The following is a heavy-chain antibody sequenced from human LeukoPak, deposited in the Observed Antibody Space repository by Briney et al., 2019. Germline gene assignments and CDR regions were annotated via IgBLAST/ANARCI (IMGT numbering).Heavy chain of an antibody. CDR2: INPSGGST. V-gene: IGHV1-46*01. J-gene: IGHJ5*02. CDR3: ARDFLVPYCSRTSCYPSCWFAP. Sequence: GASVKVSCKASGYTFTSYYMHWGRQAPGQGLEWMGIINPSGGSTSYAQKFQGRVTMTRDMSTSTVYMELSSLRSEDTAVYYCARDFLVPYCSRTSCYPSCWFAPWGQGTLVTVSS. D-gene: IGHD2-2*01. CDR1: GYTFTSYY.